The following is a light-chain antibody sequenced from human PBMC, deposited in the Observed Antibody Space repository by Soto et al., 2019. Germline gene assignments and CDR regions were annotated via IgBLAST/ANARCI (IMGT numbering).Light chain of an antibody. Sequence: DIVLTQSPVTLSLSPGDRATLSCRASETVSSYLLWYQQKPGQDPRLLIYDASERATGIPPRFSGSGSGTDFTLTISSLEPEDFAVYYCQQRSNWPWTFGQGTKVDIK. V-gene: IGKV3-11*01. CDR1: ETVSSY. CDR3: QQRSNWPWT. J-gene: IGKJ1*01. CDR2: DAS.